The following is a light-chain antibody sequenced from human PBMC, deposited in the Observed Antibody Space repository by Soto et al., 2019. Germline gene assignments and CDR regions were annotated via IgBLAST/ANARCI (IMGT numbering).Light chain of an antibody. V-gene: IGKV3-20*01. CDR2: GAS. J-gene: IGKJ1*01. CDR3: QQSYNSPQT. Sequence: EVVLTQSPGTLSLSPGERATLSCRTSQRVSSSYLAWYQQKPGQAPRLLIYGASSRATGIPDRFSASGSGTDFTLTISRLEPEDLATYSCQQSYNSPQTFGQGTKVEIK. CDR1: QRVSSSY.